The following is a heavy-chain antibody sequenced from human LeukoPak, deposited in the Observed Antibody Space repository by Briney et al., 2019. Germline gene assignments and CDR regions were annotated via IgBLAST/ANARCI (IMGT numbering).Heavy chain of an antibody. CDR3: AKLKGSSWYGAGDY. V-gene: IGHV3-23*01. CDR2: ITGSGGST. D-gene: IGHD6-13*01. CDR1: GFTFTSYG. Sequence: GGSLRVSCAASGFTFTSYGMSWVRQAPGKGREWVSTITGSGGSTYYADSVKGRFTISRDNSKNTLFLQMNSLRAEDTAIYYCAKLKGSSWYGAGDYWGQGTLVTVSS. J-gene: IGHJ4*02.